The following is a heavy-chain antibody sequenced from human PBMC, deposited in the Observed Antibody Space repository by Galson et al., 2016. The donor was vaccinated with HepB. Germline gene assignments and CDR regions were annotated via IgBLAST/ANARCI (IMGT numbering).Heavy chain of an antibody. V-gene: IGHV3-23*01. CDR2: ISGSGRRT. D-gene: IGHD6-13*01. J-gene: IGHJ4*02. CDR3: AKDGGSSWRFDY. Sequence: SLRLSCAASGFTFATYAMGWVRQAPGKGLEWVSTISGSGRRTYYAESVKGRLTISRDNSKNTLYLHMNSLRAEDTAVYYCAKDGGSSWRFDYWGQGTLVTVSS. CDR1: GFTFATYA.